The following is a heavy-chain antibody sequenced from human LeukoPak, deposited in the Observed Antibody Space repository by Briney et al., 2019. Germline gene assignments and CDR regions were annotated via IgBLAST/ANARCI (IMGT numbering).Heavy chain of an antibody. D-gene: IGHD2-2*01. V-gene: IGHV4-39*07. CDR1: GGSMSSSSYY. J-gene: IGHJ3*02. CDR3: AREGSDIVVVPAATHDAFDI. Sequence: SETLSLTCTVSGGSMSSSSYYWGWIRQPPGKGLEWIGSIYYSGSTYYNPSLKSRVTISVDTSKNQFSLKLSSVTAADTAVYYCAREGSDIVVVPAATHDAFDIWGQGTMVTVSS. CDR2: IYYSGST.